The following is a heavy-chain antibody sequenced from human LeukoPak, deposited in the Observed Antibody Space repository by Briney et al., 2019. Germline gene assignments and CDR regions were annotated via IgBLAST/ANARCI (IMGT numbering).Heavy chain of an antibody. CDR1: GGSISSYY. CDR3: ARHRRDGYNLPPFDP. CDR2: IYTSGST. D-gene: IGHD5-24*01. V-gene: IGHV4-4*07. J-gene: IGHJ5*02. Sequence: SETLSLTCTVSGGSISSYYWSWIRQPAGKGLEWIGRIYTSGSTNYNPSLKSRVTISVDTSKNQFSLKLSSVTAADTAVYYCARHRRDGYNLPPFDPWGQGTLVTVSS.